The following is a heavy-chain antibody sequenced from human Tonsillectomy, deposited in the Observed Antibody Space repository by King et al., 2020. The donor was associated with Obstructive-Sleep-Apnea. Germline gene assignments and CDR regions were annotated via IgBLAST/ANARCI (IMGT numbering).Heavy chain of an antibody. J-gene: IGHJ4*02. CDR1: GYTFTRYY. Sequence: VQLVESGAEVKKPGASVKLSCKASGYTFTRYYMHWVRQAPGQGLEWMGLINPSSGSTTYTQKFQDRVTMTRDTSTSTVYMELSSLRSEDTAVYYCAKGGLTGYFPTDYWGQGTLVTVSS. V-gene: IGHV1-46*01. CDR2: INPSSGST. D-gene: IGHD3-9*01. CDR3: AKGGLTGYFPTDY.